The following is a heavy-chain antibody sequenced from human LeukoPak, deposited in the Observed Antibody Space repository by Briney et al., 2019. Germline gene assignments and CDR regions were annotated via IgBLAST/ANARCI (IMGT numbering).Heavy chain of an antibody. CDR1: GYTFTDYY. CDR2: MNPKSGDT. J-gene: IGHJ6*02. Sequence: ASVKVSCKASGYTFTDYYLHWVRQAPGQGLEWMGIMNPKSGDTDYAQKFQGRVTMTRDTSIRTAHMELTRLRFDDTAMYYCARGWIGNDYLYGLGVWGQRTTVTLSS. CDR3: ARGWIGNDYLYGLGV. V-gene: IGHV1-2*02. D-gene: IGHD5-12*01.